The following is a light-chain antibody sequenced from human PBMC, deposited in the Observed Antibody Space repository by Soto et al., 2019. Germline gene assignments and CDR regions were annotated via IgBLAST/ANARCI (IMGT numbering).Light chain of an antibody. CDR3: HQYGSSPGT. J-gene: IGKJ1*01. CDR1: QSVSNNY. V-gene: IGKV3-20*01. Sequence: EIVLTQSPGTLSLSPGERATRSCRASQSVSNNYLAWYLQKPGQAPRLLIYGAYSRATGIPDSFSGSGSGTDFTLTISRLEPEDFAVYYCHQYGSSPGTFGQGTKVDIK. CDR2: GAY.